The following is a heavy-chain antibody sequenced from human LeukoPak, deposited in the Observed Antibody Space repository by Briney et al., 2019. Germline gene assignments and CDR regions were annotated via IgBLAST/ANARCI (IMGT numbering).Heavy chain of an antibody. D-gene: IGHD5-24*01. CDR1: GVSVRSYF. CDR3: ARKDGDI. V-gene: IGHV4-4*07. CDR2: IDASGST. Sequence: SETLSLTCTVSGVSVRSYFWIWIRQPAGRGLEWIGRIDASGSTNFNPSLKSRVTMSMDSSKNEFSLKLSSVTAADTALYYCARKDGDIWGQGNPVTVSS. J-gene: IGHJ4*01.